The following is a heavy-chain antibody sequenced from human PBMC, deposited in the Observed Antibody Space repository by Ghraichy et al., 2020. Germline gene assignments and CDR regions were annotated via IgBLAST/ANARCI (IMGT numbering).Heavy chain of an antibody. V-gene: IGHV3-23*01. J-gene: IGHJ6*02. CDR1: GFNFKSYA. CDR3: AKEAADYEIGNYFYYGMDV. Sequence: GESLNISCVASGFNFKSYAMSWVRQSPGKGLEWVSSVNAGGTTSHYADSVRGRFTISRDNSQKTLYLQMNGLRVDDTAVYYCAKEAADYEIGNYFYYGMDVWGQGTAVTVS. D-gene: IGHD4-17*01. CDR2: VNAGGTTS.